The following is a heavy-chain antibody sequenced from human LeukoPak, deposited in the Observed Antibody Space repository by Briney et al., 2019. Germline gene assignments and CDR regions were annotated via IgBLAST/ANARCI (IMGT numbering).Heavy chain of an antibody. CDR2: IKQDGSEK. CDR1: GFTFSSYW. D-gene: IGHD5-18*01. J-gene: IGHJ4*02. Sequence: GGSLRLSCAASGFTFSSYWMSWVRQAPGKGLEWVANIKQDGSEKYYVDSVKGRFTISRDNAKNSLYLQMKSLRAEDTAVYYCARTYSYGYIYYFDYWGQGTLVTVSS. V-gene: IGHV3-7*01. CDR3: ARTYSYGYIYYFDY.